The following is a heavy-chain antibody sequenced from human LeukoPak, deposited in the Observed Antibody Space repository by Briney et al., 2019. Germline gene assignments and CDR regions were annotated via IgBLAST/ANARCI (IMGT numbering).Heavy chain of an antibody. V-gene: IGHV3-23*01. J-gene: IGHJ4*02. Sequence: GGSLRLSCAASGFTFSSHGTNWVRQAPGKGLERVSCISPSGGITYYTDSVKGRFTISRDNAKNTLYLQMNSLRAEDTAVYYCARVEFLTGYNWGQGTLVTVSS. CDR1: GFTFSSHG. CDR3: ARVEFLTGYN. CDR2: ISPSGGIT. D-gene: IGHD3-9*01.